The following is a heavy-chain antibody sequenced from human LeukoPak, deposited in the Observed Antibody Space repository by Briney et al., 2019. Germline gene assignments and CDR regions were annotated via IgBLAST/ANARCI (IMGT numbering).Heavy chain of an antibody. CDR1: GYTLTELS. D-gene: IGHD2/OR15-2a*01. CDR2: FDPEDGET. CDR3: ARVSGNFNEYFQF. J-gene: IGHJ1*01. V-gene: IGHV1-24*01. Sequence: ASVKVSCKVSGYTLTELSMHWVRQAPGKGLEWMGGFDPEDGETIYAQKFQGRVTMTRDTSTSTVHMELSSLRPEDTAVYYCARVSGNFNEYFQFWGQGTLVTVSS.